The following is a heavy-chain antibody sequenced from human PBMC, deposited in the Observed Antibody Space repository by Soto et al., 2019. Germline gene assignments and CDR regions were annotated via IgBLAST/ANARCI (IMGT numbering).Heavy chain of an antibody. CDR1: GDTISTGGYS. CDR2: TYHSGST. D-gene: IGHD3-10*01. V-gene: IGHV4-30-2*01. J-gene: IGHJ4*02. CDR3: ASSAYGSGSHS. Sequence: SETLSLTCGVSGDTISTGGYSWAWIRQPPGKALEWIGHTYHSGSTNYNPSLKSRVTISVDTSKNQFSLKLSSVTAADTAVYYCASSAYGSGSHSWGQGTLVTVSS.